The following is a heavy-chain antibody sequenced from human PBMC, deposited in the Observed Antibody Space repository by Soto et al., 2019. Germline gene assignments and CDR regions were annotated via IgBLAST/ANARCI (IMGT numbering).Heavy chain of an antibody. D-gene: IGHD2-21*01. V-gene: IGHV3-53*01. CDR2: ILTDGRP. CDR1: GFPVTTYY. Sequence: QPGGSLRLSCAASGFPVTTYYMNWVRQAPGKGLEWVSVILTDGRPYYGDSVKGRATISRDSSRNTVYLQMNSLRAEDTAMYYCAXAPVSANDPFYNYGMDAWGQGTTVTVSS. CDR3: AXAPVSANDPFYNYGMDA. J-gene: IGHJ6*02.